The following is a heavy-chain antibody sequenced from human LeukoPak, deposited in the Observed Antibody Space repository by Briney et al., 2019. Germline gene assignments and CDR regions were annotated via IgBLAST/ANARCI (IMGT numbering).Heavy chain of an antibody. D-gene: IGHD6-19*01. CDR1: GFIFSNYG. CDR3: AKDTHPGIAVAGPFDY. V-gene: IGHV3-48*01. Sequence: GGSLRLSCAVSGFIFSNYGMHWVRQAPGKGLEWISYIRSSSRTIYYADSVKGRFTISRDNSKNTLYLQMNSLRAEDTAVYYCAKDTHPGIAVAGPFDYWGQGTLVTVSS. CDR2: IRSSSRTI. J-gene: IGHJ4*02.